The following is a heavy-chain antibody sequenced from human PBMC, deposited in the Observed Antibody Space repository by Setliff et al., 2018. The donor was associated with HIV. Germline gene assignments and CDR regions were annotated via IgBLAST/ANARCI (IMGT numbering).Heavy chain of an antibody. Sequence: GGSLSLSCAASGFTFDDYAMHWVRQVPGKGLEWVSLISWNGGSTYYADSVRGRFAISRDNNKNFLYLQMSSLRTDDSALYYCARGPTGSGSAYLDFWGQGTLVTVSS. D-gene: IGHD3-10*01. V-gene: IGHV3-43D*03. CDR2: ISWNGGST. CDR1: GFTFDDYA. CDR3: ARGPTGSGSAYLDF. J-gene: IGHJ4*02.